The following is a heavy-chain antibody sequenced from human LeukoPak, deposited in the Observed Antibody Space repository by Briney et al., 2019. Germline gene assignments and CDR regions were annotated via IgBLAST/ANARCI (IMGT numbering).Heavy chain of an antibody. V-gene: IGHV3-48*03. Sequence: GGSLTLSCAASGFTFSSYEMNWVRQAPGKGLEWVSYISSSGSTIYYADSVKGRFTISRDNAKNSLYLQMNSLRAEDTAVYYCARDLGVAVAEAYWGQGTLVTVSS. CDR1: GFTFSSYE. D-gene: IGHD6-19*01. CDR2: ISSSGSTI. J-gene: IGHJ4*02. CDR3: ARDLGVAVAEAY.